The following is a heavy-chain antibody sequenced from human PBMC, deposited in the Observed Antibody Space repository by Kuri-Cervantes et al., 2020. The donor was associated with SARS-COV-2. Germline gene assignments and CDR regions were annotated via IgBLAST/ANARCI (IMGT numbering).Heavy chain of an antibody. CDR1: GYTFTSYA. D-gene: IGHD3-10*01. J-gene: IGHJ5*02. Sequence: ASVKVSCKASGYTFTSYAMHWVRQAPGQGLEWMGWINPNSGGTNYAQKFQGRVTMTRDTSISTAYMELSRLRSDDTAVYYCARETGPTPGLHGWFDPWGQGTLVTVSS. CDR2: INPNSGGT. CDR3: ARETGPTPGLHGWFDP. V-gene: IGHV1-2*02.